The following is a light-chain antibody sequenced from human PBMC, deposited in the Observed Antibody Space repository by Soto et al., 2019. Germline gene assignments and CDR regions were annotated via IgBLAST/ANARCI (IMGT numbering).Light chain of an antibody. CDR3: MQGTHSTHT. Sequence: DVVMTQSPLSLPVTLAQPASISCRSSQSLVYIDGNTYLTWFQQKPGQSPRRLIYKVSTRDSGVPGRFSGSGSGTDYTLKIRRVEAEDVGVYYCMQGTHSTHTFGQGTKLEIK. J-gene: IGKJ2*01. CDR1: QSLVYIDGNTY. CDR2: KVS. V-gene: IGKV2-30*01.